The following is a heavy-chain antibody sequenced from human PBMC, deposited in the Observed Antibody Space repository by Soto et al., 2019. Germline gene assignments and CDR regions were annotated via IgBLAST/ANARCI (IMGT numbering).Heavy chain of an antibody. J-gene: IGHJ5*02. CDR3: ARVHGIPGVQFLEWLYPDKWFDP. CDR2: ISAYNGNT. D-gene: IGHD3-3*01. CDR1: GYTFTRYG. Sequence: QDQLVQSGAEVKKPGASVKVSCKASGYTFTRYGISWVRQAPGQGLEWMGWISAYNGNTNYAQKLQGRVTMTTDTSTSTAYMELRSLRSDDTAVYYCARVHGIPGVQFLEWLYPDKWFDPWGQRTLVTVSS. V-gene: IGHV1-18*01.